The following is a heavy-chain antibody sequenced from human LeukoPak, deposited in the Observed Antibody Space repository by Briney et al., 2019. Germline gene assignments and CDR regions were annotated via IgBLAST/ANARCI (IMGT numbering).Heavy chain of an antibody. Sequence: GGSLRLSCAASGFTVSSNHMSWVRQAPGKGLEWVSVIYNGGSTYYADSVKGRFTISRDNSKNTLYLQMNSRRAEDTAVYYCARGPADIPEFDYWGQGTLVTVSS. CDR2: IYNGGST. J-gene: IGHJ4*02. CDR1: GFTVSSNH. V-gene: IGHV3-53*01. D-gene: IGHD2-2*01. CDR3: ARGPADIPEFDY.